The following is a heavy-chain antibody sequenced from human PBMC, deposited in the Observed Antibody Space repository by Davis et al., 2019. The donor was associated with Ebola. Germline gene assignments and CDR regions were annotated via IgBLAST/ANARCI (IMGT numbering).Heavy chain of an antibody. CDR1: GFTFSSYA. CDR2: ISYDGSNK. J-gene: IGHJ6*02. D-gene: IGHD3-22*01. V-gene: IGHV3-30-3*01. CDR3: ARDRVEYTPNIVVVPRNYYYGMDV. Sequence: GESLKISCAASGFTFSSYAMHWVRQAPGKGLEWVAVISYDGSNKYYADSVKGRFTISRDNSKNTLYLQMNSLRAEDTAVYYCARDRVEYTPNIVVVPRNYYYGMDVWGQGTTVTVSS.